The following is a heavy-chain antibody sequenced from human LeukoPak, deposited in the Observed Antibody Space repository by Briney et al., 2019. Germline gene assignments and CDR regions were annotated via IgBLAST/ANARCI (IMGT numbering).Heavy chain of an antibody. Sequence: ASVKVSCKASGYTFTVYYMHWVRQAPGQGLEWMGWINPNSGGTNYAQKFQGRVTMTRDTSISTAYMELSRLRSDDTAVYYCAIPFNIVVVPAATYYYYYYGMDVWGQGTTVTVSS. J-gene: IGHJ6*02. CDR3: AIPFNIVVVPAATYYYYYYGMDV. V-gene: IGHV1-2*02. D-gene: IGHD2-2*01. CDR2: INPNSGGT. CDR1: GYTFTVYY.